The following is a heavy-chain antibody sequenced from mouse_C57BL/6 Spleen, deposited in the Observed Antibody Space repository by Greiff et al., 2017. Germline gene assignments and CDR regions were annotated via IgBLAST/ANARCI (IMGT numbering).Heavy chain of an antibody. V-gene: IGHV1-52*01. CDR2: IAPSDSET. Sequence: QVQLQQPGAELVRPGSSVKLSCKASGYTFTSYWMHWVKQRPIQGLEWIGNIAPSDSETHYNQKFKDKATLTVDKSSSTAYMQLSSLTSEDSAVXYCASNYGYFDVWGTGTTVTVSS. CDR3: ASNYGYFDV. J-gene: IGHJ1*03. CDR1: GYTFTSYW.